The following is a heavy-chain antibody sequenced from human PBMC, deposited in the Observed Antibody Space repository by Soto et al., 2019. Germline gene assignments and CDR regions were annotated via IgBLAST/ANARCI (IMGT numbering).Heavy chain of an antibody. J-gene: IGHJ4*02. CDR3: AKDLAGSRFDY. CDR1: GFTFSSYG. D-gene: IGHD1-26*01. Sequence: GGSLRLSCAASGFTFSSYGMHWVRQAPGKGLEWVAVISYDGSNKYYADSVKGRFTISRDNSKNTLYLQMNSLRAEDTAVYYCAKDLAGSRFDYWGQGTLVTSPQ. V-gene: IGHV3-30*18. CDR2: ISYDGSNK.